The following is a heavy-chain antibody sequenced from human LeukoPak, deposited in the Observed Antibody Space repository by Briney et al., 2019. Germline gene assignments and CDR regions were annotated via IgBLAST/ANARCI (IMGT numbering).Heavy chain of an antibody. D-gene: IGHD2-2*02. CDR1: GGSFSGYY. J-gene: IGHJ5*02. CDR3: ARDREVCSSTSCYTGWFDP. V-gene: IGHV4-34*01. Sequence: SETLSLTCAVYGGSFSGYYWSWIRQPPGKGLEWIGEINHSGSTNYNPSLKSRVTISVDTSKNQFSLKLSSVTAADTAVYYCARDREVCSSTSCYTGWFDPWGQGTLVTVSS. CDR2: INHSGST.